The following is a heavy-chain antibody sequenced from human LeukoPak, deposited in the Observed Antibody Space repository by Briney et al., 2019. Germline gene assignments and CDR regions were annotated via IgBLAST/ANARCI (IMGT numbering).Heavy chain of an antibody. V-gene: IGHV4-39*07. CDR1: GDSITGYY. CDR2: IYYTGNT. J-gene: IGHJ5*02. Sequence: SETLSLTCSVSGDSITGYYWGWIRQPPGKGLEWIGNIYYTGNTYYNSSLKSRVTISLDTSKNQFSLKLSSVTAADTAVYYCARDNPTYYYGSGSYHNWFDPWGQGTLVTVSS. CDR3: ARDNPTYYYGSGSYHNWFDP. D-gene: IGHD3-10*01.